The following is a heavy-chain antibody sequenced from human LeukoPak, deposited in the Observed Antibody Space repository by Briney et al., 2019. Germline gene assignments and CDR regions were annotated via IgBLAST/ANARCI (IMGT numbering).Heavy chain of an antibody. CDR3: AWFGESPY. CDR1: GFTFSSYG. Sequence: GGSLRLSCAASGFTFSSYGMHWDRQAPGKGLEWVAVVWYDGSNKYYADSVKGRFTISRDNSKNTLYLQMNSLRAEDTAVYYCAWFGESPYWGQGTLVTVSS. J-gene: IGHJ4*02. V-gene: IGHV3-33*01. D-gene: IGHD3-10*01. CDR2: VWYDGSNK.